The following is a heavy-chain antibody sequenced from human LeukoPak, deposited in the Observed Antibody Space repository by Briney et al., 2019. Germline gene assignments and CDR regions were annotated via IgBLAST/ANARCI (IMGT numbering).Heavy chain of an antibody. Sequence: PSETLSLTCAVSGGSISSGGYSWSWIRQPPGKGLEWIGYIYHSGSTYYNPSLKSRVTISVDRSKNQFPLKLSSVTAADTAVYYCARAGCSSTSCYLGDNWFDPWGQGTLVTVSS. CDR1: GGSISSGGYS. CDR3: ARAGCSSTSCYLGDNWFDP. V-gene: IGHV4-30-2*01. J-gene: IGHJ5*02. CDR2: IYHSGST. D-gene: IGHD2-2*01.